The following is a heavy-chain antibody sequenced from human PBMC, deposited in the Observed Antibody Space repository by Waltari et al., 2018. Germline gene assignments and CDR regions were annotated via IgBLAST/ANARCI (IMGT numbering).Heavy chain of an antibody. V-gene: IGHV4-34*01. CDR3: ARTINCSSTSCHLNWFDP. D-gene: IGHD2-2*01. CDR2: INHSGST. CDR1: GGSFSGYY. Sequence: QVQLQQWGAGLLKPSETLSLTCAVYGGSFSGYYWSWIRQPPGKGLEWIGEINHSGSTNYNQSLKSRVTIAVDTSKNQFSLKLSSVTAADTAVYYCARTINCSSTSCHLNWFDPWGQGTLVTVSS. J-gene: IGHJ5*02.